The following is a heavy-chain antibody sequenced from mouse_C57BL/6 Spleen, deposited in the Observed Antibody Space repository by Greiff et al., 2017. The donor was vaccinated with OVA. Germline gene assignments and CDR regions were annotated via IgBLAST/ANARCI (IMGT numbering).Heavy chain of an antibody. D-gene: IGHD1-1*01. CDR2: IDPNSGGT. CDR3: ARSYYDGSSYANYYAMDY. J-gene: IGHJ4*01. Sequence: QVQLQQPGAELVKPGASVKLSCKASGYTFTSYWMHWVKQRPGRGLEWIGRIDPNSGGTKYNEKFKSKATLTVDKPSSTAYMQLSSLTSEVAAVYYCARSYYDGSSYANYYAMDYWGQGTSVTVSS. CDR1: GYTFTSYW. V-gene: IGHV1-72*01.